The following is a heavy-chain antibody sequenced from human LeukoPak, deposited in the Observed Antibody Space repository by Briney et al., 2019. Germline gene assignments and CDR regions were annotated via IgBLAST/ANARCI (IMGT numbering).Heavy chain of an antibody. CDR3: AKNTGTYDGLIDS. D-gene: IGHD1-26*01. Sequence: GGSLRLSCAASGFTFSTYGMHWVRQAPGKGPEWVAITRYDGSNQYYADSVKGRFTISRDNSKNTLYLQMNSLRAEDTAIYYCAKNTGTYDGLIDSWGQGTLVTVSS. CDR2: TRYDGSNQ. J-gene: IGHJ4*02. CDR1: GFTFSTYG. V-gene: IGHV3-30*02.